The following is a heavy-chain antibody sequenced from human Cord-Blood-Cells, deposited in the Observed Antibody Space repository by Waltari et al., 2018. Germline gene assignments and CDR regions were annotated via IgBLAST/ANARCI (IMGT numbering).Heavy chain of an antibody. CDR2: ISYDGSNK. J-gene: IGHJ6*02. CDR3: ARDSGAKQQLEYYYYYGMDV. D-gene: IGHD6-13*01. Sequence: GFTFSSYAMHWVRQAPGKGLEWVAVISYDGSNKYYADSVKGRFTISRDNSKNTLYLQMNSLRAEDTAVYYCARDSGAKQQLEYYYYYGMDVWGQGTTVTVSS. V-gene: IGHV3-30-3*01. CDR1: GFTFSSYA.